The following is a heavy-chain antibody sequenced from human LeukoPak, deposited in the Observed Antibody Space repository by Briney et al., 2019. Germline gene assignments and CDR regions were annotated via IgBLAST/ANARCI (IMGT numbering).Heavy chain of an antibody. J-gene: IGHJ4*02. CDR2: INPNSGGT. CDR1: GYTFTGYY. D-gene: IGHD4-17*01. CDR3: STYGDYGFDY. Sequence: ASVKVSCKASGYTFTGYYMHWVRQAPGQGLEWMGWINPNSGGTNYAQKFQGRVTMTRDTSISTAYLQWSSLKASDTAMYYCSTYGDYGFDYWGQGTLVTVSS. V-gene: IGHV1-2*02.